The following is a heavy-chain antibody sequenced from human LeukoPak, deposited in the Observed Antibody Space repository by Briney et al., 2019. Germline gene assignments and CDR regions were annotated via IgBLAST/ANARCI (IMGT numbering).Heavy chain of an antibody. CDR2: IIPIFGTA. D-gene: IGHD5-24*01. V-gene: IGHV1-69*05. CDR3: ARAGDGYTLDGAPDAFDI. CDR1: GGTFSSYA. J-gene: IGHJ3*02. Sequence: GASVKVSCKASGGTFSSYAISWVRQAPGQGLVWMGGIIPIFGTANYAQKFQGRVTITTDESTSTAYMELSSLRSEDTAVYYCARAGDGYTLDGAPDAFDIWGQGTMVTVSS.